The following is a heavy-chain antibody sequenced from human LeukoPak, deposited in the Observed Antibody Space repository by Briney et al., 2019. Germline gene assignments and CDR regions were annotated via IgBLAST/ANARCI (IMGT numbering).Heavy chain of an antibody. J-gene: IGHJ4*02. CDR2: IDPSDSYT. Sequence: GESLKISFKGSGYRFTNYWITWVRQMPGKGLEWMGRIDPSDSYTNYSPSLQGHVTISADKSITIAYLQWSSLKASDTAMYYCARTRGYSYGPPFDFWGQGTLVTVSS. CDR3: ARTRGYSYGPPFDF. V-gene: IGHV5-10-1*01. CDR1: GYRFTNYW. D-gene: IGHD5-18*01.